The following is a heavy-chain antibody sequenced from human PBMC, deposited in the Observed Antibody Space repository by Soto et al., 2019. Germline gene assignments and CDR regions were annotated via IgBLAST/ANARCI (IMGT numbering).Heavy chain of an antibody. J-gene: IGHJ6*02. Sequence: GSLRLSCAASGFTFSSYGMHWVRQAPGKGLEWVAVIWYDGSNEYYADSVKGRFTISRDNSKNTLYLQMNSLRAEDTAVYYCARGSGNRGSARYYGVDVWGQGTTVTVSS. V-gene: IGHV3-33*01. D-gene: IGHD3-10*01. CDR2: IWYDGSNE. CDR1: GFTFSSYG. CDR3: ARGSGNRGSARYYGVDV.